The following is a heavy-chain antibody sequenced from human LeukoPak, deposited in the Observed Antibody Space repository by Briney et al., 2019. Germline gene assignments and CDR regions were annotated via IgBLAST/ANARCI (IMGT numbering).Heavy chain of an antibody. V-gene: IGHV3-21*01. Sequence: WGSLRLSCAASGFTFSSYNMHWVRQAPGKGLEWVSSIGSSSNYIYYADSLKGRFTISRDNAKNSLYLQMNSLKAEDTAVYYCARGELGDCSGGSCYFDYWGQGTLVTVSS. CDR3: ARGELGDCSGGSCYFDY. CDR1: GFTFSSYN. D-gene: IGHD2-15*01. CDR2: IGSSSNYI. J-gene: IGHJ4*02.